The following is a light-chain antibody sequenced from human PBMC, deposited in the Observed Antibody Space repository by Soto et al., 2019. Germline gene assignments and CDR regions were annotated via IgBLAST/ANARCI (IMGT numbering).Light chain of an antibody. CDR2: AAS. V-gene: IGKV3-20*01. J-gene: IGKJ3*01. CDR3: QQFGSSPLFT. Sequence: EIVLTQSPGTLSLSPGERATLSCRASQSINNRYFAWYQQKPGQAPRLLNYAASSRATGIPDRFSGSGSGTDFTLTISSLEPEDFAVYYCQQFGSSPLFTFGPGTKVDIK. CDR1: QSINNRY.